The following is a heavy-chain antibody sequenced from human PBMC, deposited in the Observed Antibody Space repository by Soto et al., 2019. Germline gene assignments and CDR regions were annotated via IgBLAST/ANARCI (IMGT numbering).Heavy chain of an antibody. CDR1: GYSFTSYW. J-gene: IGHJ4*02. CDR3: ARRVAYYYGSGSYEYYFDY. D-gene: IGHD3-10*01. CDR2: IYPGDSDT. V-gene: IGHV5-51*01. Sequence: GESLKLSCKGSGYSFTSYWIGWVRQMPGKGLEWMGIIYPGDSDTRYSPSFQGQVTISADKSISTAYLQWSSLKASDTAMYYCARRVAYYYGSGSYEYYFDYWGQGTLVTVSS.